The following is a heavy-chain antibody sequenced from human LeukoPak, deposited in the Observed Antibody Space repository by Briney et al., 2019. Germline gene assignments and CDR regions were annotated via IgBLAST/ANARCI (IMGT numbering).Heavy chain of an antibody. J-gene: IGHJ6*03. CDR3: ARVRSRPYDFWSGYYYYYYYMDV. Sequence: SETLSLTCTVSGGSISTYYWNWIRQSPGKGLEWIGKIDYSGSIDYNPSLKSRVTISVDTSKNQFSLKLSSVTAADTAVYYCARVRSRPYDFWSGYYYYYYYMDVWGKGTTVTVSS. CDR1: GGSISTYY. D-gene: IGHD3-3*01. CDR2: IDYSGSI. V-gene: IGHV4-59*12.